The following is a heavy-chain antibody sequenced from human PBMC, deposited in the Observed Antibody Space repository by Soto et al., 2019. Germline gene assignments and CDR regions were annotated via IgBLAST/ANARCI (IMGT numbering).Heavy chain of an antibody. Sequence: QVQLVQSGAEVKKPGSSVKVSCKASGGTFSSYTISWVRQAPGQGLEWMGRIIPILGIANYAQKFQGRVTITADKSTSTADMELSSLRSEDTGVYYCARDRPVYCGGDCYPLDYWGQGTLVTVSS. D-gene: IGHD2-21*02. CDR3: ARDRPVYCGGDCYPLDY. CDR2: IIPILGIA. J-gene: IGHJ4*02. V-gene: IGHV1-69*08. CDR1: GGTFSSYT.